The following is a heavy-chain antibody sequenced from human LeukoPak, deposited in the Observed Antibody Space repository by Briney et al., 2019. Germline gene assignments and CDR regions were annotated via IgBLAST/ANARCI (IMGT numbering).Heavy chain of an antibody. V-gene: IGHV5-51*01. CDR2: IYPGDSDT. J-gene: IGHJ5*02. D-gene: IGHD3-10*01. CDR1: GYSFTSYW. Sequence: GESLKISCKGSGYSFTSYWISWVRQMPGKGLEWMGIIYPGDSDTRYSPSFQGQVTISADRSISTAYLQWSSLKASDTAMYYCARHEGSHYYGSGSYGWFDPWGQGTLVTVSS. CDR3: ARHEGSHYYGSGSYGWFDP.